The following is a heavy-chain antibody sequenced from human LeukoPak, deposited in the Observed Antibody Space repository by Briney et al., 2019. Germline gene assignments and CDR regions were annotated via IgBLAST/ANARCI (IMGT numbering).Heavy chain of an antibody. Sequence: PGGSLRLSCAASGFTFSSYAMSWVRQAPGKGLEWVSAISGSGGSTYYADSVKGRFAISRDNSKNTLYLQMNSLRAEDTAVYYCAKDVEWELPTGLDYWGQGTLVTVSS. CDR3: AKDVEWELPTGLDY. CDR1: GFTFSSYA. D-gene: IGHD1-26*01. J-gene: IGHJ4*02. V-gene: IGHV3-23*01. CDR2: ISGSGGST.